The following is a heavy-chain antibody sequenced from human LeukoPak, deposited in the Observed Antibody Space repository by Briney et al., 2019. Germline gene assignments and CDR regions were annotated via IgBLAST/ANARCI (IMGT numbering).Heavy chain of an antibody. V-gene: IGHV4-4*09. CDR3: ARQVVPAAIPDGNWFDP. D-gene: IGHD2-2*01. Sequence: PSETLSLTCTVSGGSISSYYWSWIRQPPGKGLEWIGYIYTSGSTNYNPPLKSRATISVDTSKNQFSLKLSSVTAADTAVYYCARQVVPAAIPDGNWFDPWGQGTLVTVSS. CDR2: IYTSGST. CDR1: GGSISSYY. J-gene: IGHJ5*02.